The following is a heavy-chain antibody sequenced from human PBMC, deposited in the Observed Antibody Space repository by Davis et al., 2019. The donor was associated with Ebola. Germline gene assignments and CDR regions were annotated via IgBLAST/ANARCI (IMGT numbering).Heavy chain of an antibody. D-gene: IGHD6-19*01. J-gene: IGHJ5*02. CDR2: INHNGGT. V-gene: IGHV4-34*01. CDR3: AKQQWLVEWFWFDP. CDR1: GGSFSGFY. Sequence: SETLSLTCAVTGGSFSGFYWSWIRHPPGKGLEGVGEINHNGGTVYNPSLESRVTISGDTSKNHLSLRLTSVTAADTAVYYCAKQQWLVEWFWFDPWGQGSLVTVAS.